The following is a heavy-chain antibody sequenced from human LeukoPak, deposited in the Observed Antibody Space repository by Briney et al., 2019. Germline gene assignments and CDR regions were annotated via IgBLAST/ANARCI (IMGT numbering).Heavy chain of an antibody. Sequence: SGGSLRLSCAASGFTFSSYEMNWVRQAPGKGLEWVSYISSSGSTIYYADSVKGRFTISRHSARNSLYLQMNSLRADDTAVYYCARGSAVGAPDWDYFDYWGQGTLVTVSS. CDR2: ISSSGSTI. V-gene: IGHV3-48*03. D-gene: IGHD1-26*01. J-gene: IGHJ4*02. CDR1: GFTFSSYE. CDR3: ARGSAVGAPDWDYFDY.